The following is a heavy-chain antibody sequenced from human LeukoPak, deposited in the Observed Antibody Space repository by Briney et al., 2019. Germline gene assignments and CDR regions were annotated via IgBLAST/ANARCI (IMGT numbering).Heavy chain of an antibody. Sequence: PSETLSLTCTVSGGSISSGGYYWSWIRQHPGKGLEWIGYIYYSGSTYYNPSLKNRVTISVDTSKNQFSLKLSSVTAADTAVYYCARGFKDGNWFDPWGQGTLVTVSS. J-gene: IGHJ5*02. CDR2: IYYSGST. CDR3: ARGFKDGNWFDP. CDR1: GGSISSGGYY. V-gene: IGHV4-31*03.